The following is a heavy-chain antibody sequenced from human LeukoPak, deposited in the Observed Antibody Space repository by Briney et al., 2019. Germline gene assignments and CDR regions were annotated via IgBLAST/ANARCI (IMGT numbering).Heavy chain of an antibody. D-gene: IGHD5-12*01. Sequence: GGPLRLSCAASGFTFSSYGMHWVRQAPGKGLEWVAVISYDGSNKYYADSVKGRFTISRDNSKNTLYLQMNSLRAEDTAVYYCARDKDGYNSYWGQGTLVTVSS. CDR1: GFTFSSYG. CDR3: ARDKDGYNSY. V-gene: IGHV3-30*03. CDR2: ISYDGSNK. J-gene: IGHJ4*02.